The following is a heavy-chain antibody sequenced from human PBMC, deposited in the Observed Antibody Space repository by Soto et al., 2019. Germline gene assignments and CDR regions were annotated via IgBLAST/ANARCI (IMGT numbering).Heavy chain of an antibody. J-gene: IGHJ5*02. CDR3: ARSGLWFGESTRNWFDP. Sequence: QVQLQEPGPGLVKPSQTLSLTCTVSGGSISSGGYYWSWIRQHPGKGLEWIGYIYYSGSTYYNPSLKSRVTISVDTSKNQFSLKLSSVTAADTAVYYCARSGLWFGESTRNWFDPWGQGTLVTVSS. D-gene: IGHD3-10*01. V-gene: IGHV4-31*03. CDR1: GGSISSGGYY. CDR2: IYYSGST.